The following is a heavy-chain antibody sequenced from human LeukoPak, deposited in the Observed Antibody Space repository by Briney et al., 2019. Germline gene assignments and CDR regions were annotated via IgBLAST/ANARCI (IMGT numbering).Heavy chain of an antibody. CDR3: ARGHCFGGDCYFDY. CDR2: IYYSGST. CDR1: GGSISGSH. J-gene: IGHJ4*02. V-gene: IGHV4-39*01. Sequence: SETLSLTCTVSGGSISGSHWGWIRQPPGKGLEWIGSIYYSGSTYYNPSLKSRVTISVDTSKNQFSLKLSSVTAADTAVHYCARGHCFGGDCYFDYWGPGTLVTVSS. D-gene: IGHD2-21*02.